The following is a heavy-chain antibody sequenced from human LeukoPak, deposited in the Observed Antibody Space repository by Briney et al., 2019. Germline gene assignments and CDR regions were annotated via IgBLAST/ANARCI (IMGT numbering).Heavy chain of an antibody. CDR2: IYYSGST. J-gene: IGHJ5*02. D-gene: IGHD3-3*01. CDR1: GGSISSYY. V-gene: IGHV4-59*12. Sequence: SETLSLTCTVSGGSISSYYWSWIRQPPGKGLEWIGYIYYSGSTNYNPSLKSRVTISVDTSKNQFSLKLTSVTAADTAVYYCASQNYDFWSGYGHNWFDPWGQGTLVTVSS. CDR3: ASQNYDFWSGYGHNWFDP.